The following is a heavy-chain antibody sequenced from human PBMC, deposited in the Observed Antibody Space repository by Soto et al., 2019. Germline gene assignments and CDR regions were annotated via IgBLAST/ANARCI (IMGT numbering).Heavy chain of an antibody. J-gene: IGHJ6*02. D-gene: IGHD6-13*01. V-gene: IGHV1-69*01. CDR2: IIPIFGTA. CDR1: GGTFSSYA. CDR3: ARGIAAAGTVYYYYGMDV. Sequence: QVQLVQSGAEVKKPGSSVKVSCKASGGTFSSYAISWVRQAPGQGLEWMGGIIPIFGTANYAQKFQGRVRITADESTSTACIELSSSGSEDTAAYYCARGIAAAGTVYYYYGMDVWGQGTTVTVSS.